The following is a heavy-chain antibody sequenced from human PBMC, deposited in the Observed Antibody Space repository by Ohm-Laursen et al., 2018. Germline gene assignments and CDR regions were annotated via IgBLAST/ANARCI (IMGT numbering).Heavy chain of an antibody. CDR1: GFTFSDYA. V-gene: IGHV3-23*05. CDR3: ARPGRPNGDYYYFDY. Sequence: SLRLSCTASGFTFSDYAVSWVRQPPGRGLEWVSTIRDSSTYYADSVKGRFTISRDNSKNTLYLQVNSLRAGDTAVYYCARPGRPNGDYYYFDYWGQGTLVTVSS. J-gene: IGHJ4*02. D-gene: IGHD4-17*01. CDR2: IRDSST.